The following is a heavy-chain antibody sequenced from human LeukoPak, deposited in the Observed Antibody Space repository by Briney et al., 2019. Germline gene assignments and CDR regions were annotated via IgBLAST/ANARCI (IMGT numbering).Heavy chain of an antibody. J-gene: IGHJ4*02. CDR2: ISAYNGNT. D-gene: IGHD3-22*01. CDR3: ARPQTYYYDSSGYGY. CDR1: GYTFTSYG. V-gene: IGHV1-18*01. Sequence: ASVKVSCKASGYTFTSYGISWVRQAPGQGLEWMGWISAYNGNTNYAQKLQGRVTMTTDTSTSTAYMELRSLRSDDTAVYYCARPQTYYYDSSGYGYWGQGTLVTVSS.